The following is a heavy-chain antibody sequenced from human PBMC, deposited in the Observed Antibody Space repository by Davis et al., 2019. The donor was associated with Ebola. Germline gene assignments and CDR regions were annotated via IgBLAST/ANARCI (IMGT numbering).Heavy chain of an antibody. CDR2: IYEGGPT. CDR1: GGSISSGGYS. Sequence: LRPSCAVPGGSISSGGYSWSWTRQPPGTGPEWIGYIYEGGPTYYSPSLKSRVTISLDRSKNQFSLKLTSVTAADTAVYYCARGYSSTWFGRDFDYWGQGILVSVSS. D-gene: IGHD6-13*01. J-gene: IGHJ4*02. V-gene: IGHV4-30-2*01. CDR3: ARGYSSTWFGRDFDY.